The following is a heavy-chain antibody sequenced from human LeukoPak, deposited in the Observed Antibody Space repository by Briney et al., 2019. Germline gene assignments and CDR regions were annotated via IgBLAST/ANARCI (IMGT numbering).Heavy chain of an antibody. D-gene: IGHD1-26*01. J-gene: IGHJ4*02. CDR2: IKQDGSEK. V-gene: IGHV3-7*01. Sequence: TGGSLRLSCAASGFTFSSYWMSWVRQAPGKGLEWVANIKQDGSEKYYVDSVKGRFTISRDNTKHSLYLQMNSLRAEDTAVYYCARASGELLPEDYWFDYWGQGTLVTVSS. CDR3: ARASGELLPEDYWFDY. CDR1: GFTFSSYW.